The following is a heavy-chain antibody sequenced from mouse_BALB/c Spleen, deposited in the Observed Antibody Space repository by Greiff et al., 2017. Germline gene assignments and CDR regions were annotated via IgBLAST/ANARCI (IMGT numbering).Heavy chain of an antibody. Sequence: VQLKESGPGLVKPSQSLSLTCTVTGYSITSDYAWNWIRQFPGNKLEWMGYISYSGSTSYNPSLKSRISITRDTSKNQFFLQLNSVTTEDTATYYCARSRYYGYFDYWGQGTTLTVSS. CDR3: ARSRYYGYFDY. V-gene: IGHV3-2*02. J-gene: IGHJ2*01. D-gene: IGHD1-1*01. CDR2: ISYSGST. CDR1: GYSITSDYA.